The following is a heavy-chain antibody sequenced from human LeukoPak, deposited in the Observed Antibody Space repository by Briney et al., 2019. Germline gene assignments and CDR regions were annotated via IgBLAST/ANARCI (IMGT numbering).Heavy chain of an antibody. D-gene: IGHD5-12*01. V-gene: IGHV3-23*01. J-gene: IGHJ6*02. CDR3: AEVLGATIDYYYGMDV. CDR2: ISGSGGST. Sequence: GGSLRLSCAASGFTFSSYAMSWVRQAPGKGLEWVSAISGSGGSTYYADSVKGRFTISRDNSKNTLYLQMNSLRAEDTAVYYCAEVLGATIDYYYGMDVWGQGTTVTVSS. CDR1: GFTFSSYA.